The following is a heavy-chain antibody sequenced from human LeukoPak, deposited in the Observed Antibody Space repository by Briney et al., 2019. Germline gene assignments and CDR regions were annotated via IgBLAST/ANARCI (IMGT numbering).Heavy chain of an antibody. J-gene: IGHJ4*02. CDR1: GFSVSSNY. CDR2: THSGGST. V-gene: IGHV3-53*01. Sequence: GGSLRLSYAASGFSVSSNYMYWVRQAPGKGLEWVSVTHSGGSTDYADSVKGRFTISRDNSKNTLYLQMKSLRAEDTAVYYCAREAGDGYNPFDYWGQGTLVTVSS. D-gene: IGHD5-24*01. CDR3: AREAGDGYNPFDY.